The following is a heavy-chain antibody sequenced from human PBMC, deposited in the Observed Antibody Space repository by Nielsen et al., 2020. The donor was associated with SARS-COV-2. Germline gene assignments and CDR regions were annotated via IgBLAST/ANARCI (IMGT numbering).Heavy chain of an antibody. Sequence: SVKVSCKASGFTFTSSAVQWVRQARGQRLEWIGWIVVGSGNTNYAQKFQERVTITRDMSTSTAYMELSSLRSEDTAVYYCASPGGYQLPKYYYYYYYMDVWGKGTTVTVSS. CDR2: IVVGSGNT. D-gene: IGHD2-2*01. V-gene: IGHV1-58*01. CDR1: GFTFTSSA. CDR3: ASPGGYQLPKYYYYYYYMDV. J-gene: IGHJ6*03.